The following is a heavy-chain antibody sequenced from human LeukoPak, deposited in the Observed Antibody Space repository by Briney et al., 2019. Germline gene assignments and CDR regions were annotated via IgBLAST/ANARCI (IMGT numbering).Heavy chain of an antibody. CDR2: IYTSGST. CDR3: ARDPLTYYYGSGKGRSYYYGMDV. J-gene: IGHJ6*02. D-gene: IGHD3-10*01. V-gene: IGHV4-4*07. Sequence: SETLSLTCTVSGGSISSYYWSWIRQPAGKGLEWIGRIYTSGSTNYNPSLKSRVTMSVDTSKNQVSLKLSSVTAADTAVYYCARDPLTYYYGSGKGRSYYYGMDVWGQGTTVTVSS. CDR1: GGSISSYY.